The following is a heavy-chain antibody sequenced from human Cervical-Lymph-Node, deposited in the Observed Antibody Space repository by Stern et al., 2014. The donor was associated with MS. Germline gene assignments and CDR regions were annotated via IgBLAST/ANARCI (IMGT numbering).Heavy chain of an antibody. D-gene: IGHD1-1*01. J-gene: IGHJ4*02. CDR1: GGSVSRGSYY. CDR3: ARLDVALDF. Sequence: QLQLQESGPRLVKPSETLSLNCIVSGGSVSRGSYYWNWIRQPPGKGLEWIGYVYFNGATNYNPSLKSRVTISADTSKNQFSLKLTSVTAADTAVYYCARLDVALDFWGQGALVTVSS. V-gene: IGHV4-61*01. CDR2: VYFNGAT.